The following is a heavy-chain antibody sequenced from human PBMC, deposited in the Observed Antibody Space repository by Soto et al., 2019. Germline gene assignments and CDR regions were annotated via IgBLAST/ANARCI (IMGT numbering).Heavy chain of an antibody. D-gene: IGHD1-26*01. Sequence: PVGSLRLSCAASGFTFDDYAMHWVRQAPGKGLEWVSGISWNSGKIGYADSVKGRFTISRDNAKNSLYLQMNSLRAEDSALYYCAKEIVGAINYWGQGTLVTVSS. CDR3: AKEIVGAINY. J-gene: IGHJ4*02. CDR2: ISWNSGKI. V-gene: IGHV3-9*01. CDR1: GFTFDDYA.